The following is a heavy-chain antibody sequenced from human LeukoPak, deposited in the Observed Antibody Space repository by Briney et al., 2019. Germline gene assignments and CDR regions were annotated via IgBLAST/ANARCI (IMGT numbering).Heavy chain of an antibody. Sequence: PSETLSLTCAVYGGSFSGYYWSWIRPPPGKGLEWIGEINHSGSTNYNPSLKSRVTISVDTSKTQFSLKLSSVTAADTAVYYCASSLRFLVYWGQGTLVTVSS. J-gene: IGHJ4*02. D-gene: IGHD3-3*01. CDR1: GGSFSGYY. CDR3: ASSLRFLVY. CDR2: INHSGST. V-gene: IGHV4-34*01.